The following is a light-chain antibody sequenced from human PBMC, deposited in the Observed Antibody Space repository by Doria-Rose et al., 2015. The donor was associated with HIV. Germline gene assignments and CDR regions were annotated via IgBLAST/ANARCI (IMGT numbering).Light chain of an antibody. CDR3: HQYGTSWA. CDR1: QSFSSTY. V-gene: IGKV3-20*01. J-gene: IGKJ1*01. Sequence: EIVLTQSPGTLSLSPAERATLSCRASQSFSSTYLARYQQKPGQAPSLLIYDGSTRATGIPGRFSASGSGTDFTLTINRLEPEDFALYYCHQYGTSWAFGQGTKVEI. CDR2: DGS.